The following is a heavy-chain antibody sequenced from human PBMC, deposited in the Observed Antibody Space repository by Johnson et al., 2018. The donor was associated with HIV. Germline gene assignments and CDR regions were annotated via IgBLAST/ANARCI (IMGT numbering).Heavy chain of an antibody. CDR2: IRYDGSNK. CDR3: AREVAIGYSYGYLIGAFDI. D-gene: IGHD5-18*01. Sequence: QVQLVESGGGVVQPGGSLRLSCAASGFTFSSYGMHWVRQAPGKGLEWVAFIRYDGSNKYYADSVKGLFTISRDNSKNTLYLQMNSLRAEDTAVYYCAREVAIGYSYGYLIGAFDIWGQGTMVTVSS. J-gene: IGHJ3*02. V-gene: IGHV3-30*02. CDR1: GFTFSSYG.